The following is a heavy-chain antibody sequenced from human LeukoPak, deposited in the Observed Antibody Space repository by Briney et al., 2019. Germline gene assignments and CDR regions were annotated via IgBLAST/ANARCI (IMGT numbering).Heavy chain of an antibody. V-gene: IGHV4-4*08. D-gene: IGHD6-19*01. J-gene: IGHJ4*02. CDR1: GFSFSSSW. Sequence: GSLRLSCAASGFSFSSSWMSWVRQAPGKGLEWIGRISTNGNTNYNPSLKSRVTISVDTSKNQFSLMLNSVTAADTAVYYCAMSSSVTRFDYWGQGTLVTVSS. CDR2: ISTNGNT. CDR3: AMSSSVTRFDY.